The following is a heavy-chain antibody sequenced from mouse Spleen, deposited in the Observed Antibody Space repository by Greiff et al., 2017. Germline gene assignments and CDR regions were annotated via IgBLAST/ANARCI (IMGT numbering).Heavy chain of an antibody. Sequence: VQLKQSGPEMVKPGASVKITCKASGYTFTDYNMDWVKQSHGKSLEWIGDINPNNDGTFYNQKFKGKATLTIDKSSSTAYMELRSLTSEDTAVYYCARWLGRGYFDYWGQGTTLTVSS. CDR1: GYTFTDYN. D-gene: IGHD4-1*01. CDR3: ARWLGRGYFDY. V-gene: IGHV1-18*01. J-gene: IGHJ2*01. CDR2: INPNNDGT.